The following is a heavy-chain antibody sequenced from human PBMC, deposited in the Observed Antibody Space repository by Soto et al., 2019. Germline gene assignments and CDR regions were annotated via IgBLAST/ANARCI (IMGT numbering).Heavy chain of an antibody. CDR2: MNPNSGST. Sequence: VASVKVSCKASGYTFTSYDINWVRQATGQGLEWMGWMNPNSGSTGYAQKFQGGVTMTRDTSISTAYMELSSVRSEDTAVYYCARGRGWYDGIDFWGQGTLVTVSS. D-gene: IGHD6-19*01. CDR3: ARGRGWYDGIDF. V-gene: IGHV1-8*01. CDR1: GYTFTSYD. J-gene: IGHJ4*02.